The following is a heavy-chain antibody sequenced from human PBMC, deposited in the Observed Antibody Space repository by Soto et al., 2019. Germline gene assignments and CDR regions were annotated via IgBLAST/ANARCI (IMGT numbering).Heavy chain of an antibody. CDR1: RLSFNIYA. CDR3: ARDYDFWSGPPSEWFDP. V-gene: IGHV3-48*01. D-gene: IGHD3-3*01. CDR2: ISSSSSTI. J-gene: IGHJ5*02. Sequence: PGWSLRLSCAASRLSFNIYAISVARKDTEKGLEWVSYISSSSSTIYYADSVKGRFAISRDNAKNTLYLQMNSLRAEDTAVYYCARDYDFWSGPPSEWFDPWGQGTLVTVSS.